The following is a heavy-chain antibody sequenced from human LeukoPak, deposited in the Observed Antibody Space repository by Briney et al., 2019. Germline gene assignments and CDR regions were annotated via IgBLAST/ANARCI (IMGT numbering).Heavy chain of an antibody. J-gene: IGHJ4*02. CDR1: GFTFSTYW. CDR3: ARDYYTSGSPNDY. V-gene: IGHV3-74*01. CDR2: INSDGSST. D-gene: IGHD3-10*01. Sequence: GGSLRLSCAASGFTFSTYWMPWVRQAPGKGLVWVSRINSDGSSTSYADSVKGRFTISRDNAKNTLYLQMNGLRAEDTAVYFCARDYYTSGSPNDYWGQGTLVTVSS.